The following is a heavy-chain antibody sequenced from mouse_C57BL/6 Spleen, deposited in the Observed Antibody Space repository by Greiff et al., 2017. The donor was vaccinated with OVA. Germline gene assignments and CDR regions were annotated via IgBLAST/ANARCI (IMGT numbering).Heavy chain of an antibody. CDR3: ARDHRGTMDY. J-gene: IGHJ4*01. CDR1: GYTFTSYW. CDR2: IDPSDSET. D-gene: IGHD2-14*01. Sequence: QVQLQQPGAELVRPGSSVKLSCTASGYTFTSYWMHWVKQRPIQGLEWIVNIDPSDSETHYNQKFKDKATLTVDKSSSTAYMQLSSRTSEESAVYYCARDHRGTMDYWGQETSVTVSS. V-gene: IGHV1-52*01.